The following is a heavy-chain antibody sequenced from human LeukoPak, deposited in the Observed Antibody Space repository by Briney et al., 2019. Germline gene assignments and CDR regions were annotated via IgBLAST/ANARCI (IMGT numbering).Heavy chain of an antibody. V-gene: IGHV3-30*02. CDR3: AKDQCGGDCYSGYFDY. CDR1: GFTFSSYG. Sequence: GGSLRLSCAASGFTFSSYGMHWVRQAPGKGLEWVAFIRYDGSNKYYADSVKGRFTISRDNSKNTLYLQMNSLRAEDTAVYYCAKDQCGGDCYSGYFDYWAREPWSPSPQ. D-gene: IGHD2-21*02. CDR2: IRYDGSNK. J-gene: IGHJ4*02.